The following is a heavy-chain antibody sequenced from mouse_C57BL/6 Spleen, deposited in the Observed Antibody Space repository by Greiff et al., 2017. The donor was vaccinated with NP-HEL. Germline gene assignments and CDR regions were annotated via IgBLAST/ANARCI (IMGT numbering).Heavy chain of an antibody. CDR1: GYAFTNYL. D-gene: IGHD1-1*01. CDR3: ARGHYYGSSRYFDV. V-gene: IGHV1-54*01. Sequence: QVQLKESGAELVRPGTSVKVSCKASGYAFTNYLIEWVKQRPGQGLEWIGVINPGSGGTNYNEKFKGKATLTADKSSSTAYMQLSSLTSEDSAVYFCARGHYYGSSRYFDVWGTGTTVTVSS. J-gene: IGHJ1*03. CDR2: INPGSGGT.